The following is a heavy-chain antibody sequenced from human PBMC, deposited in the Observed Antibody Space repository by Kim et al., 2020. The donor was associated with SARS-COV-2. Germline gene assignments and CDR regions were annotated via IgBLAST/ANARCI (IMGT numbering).Heavy chain of an antibody. Sequence: YADSVKGRFTHSRDNAKNSLYLQMNSLRAEDTAVYYCARDGDFWSGPANSWGQGTLVTVSS. D-gene: IGHD3-3*01. J-gene: IGHJ4*02. CDR3: ARDGDFWSGPANS. V-gene: IGHV3-21*01.